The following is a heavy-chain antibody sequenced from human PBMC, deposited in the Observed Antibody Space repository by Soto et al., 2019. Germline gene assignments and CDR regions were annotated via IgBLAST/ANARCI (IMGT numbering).Heavy chain of an antibody. D-gene: IGHD5-18*01. Sequence: VQLVESGGGVVQPGRSLRLSCAASGFTFSSYAMHWVRQAPGKGLEWVAVISYDGSNKYYADSVKGRFTISRDNSKNTLYLQMNSLRAEDTAVYYCAREGAYSYRPNGRLDYWGQGTLVTVSS. J-gene: IGHJ4*02. CDR2: ISYDGSNK. V-gene: IGHV3-30-3*01. CDR3: AREGAYSYRPNGRLDY. CDR1: GFTFSSYA.